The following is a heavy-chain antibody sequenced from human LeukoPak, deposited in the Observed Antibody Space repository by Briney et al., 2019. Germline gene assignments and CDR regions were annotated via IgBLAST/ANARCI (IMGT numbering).Heavy chain of an antibody. V-gene: IGHV3-23*01. D-gene: IGHD2-8*02. Sequence: GGSLRLSCAASGFTFSSYAMSWVRQAPGKGLEWVSAISGSGGSTYYADSVKGRFTISRDNAKKSLCLQMNSLRVEDTAVYYCARLVLAANGNWYDPWGQGTLVIVSS. J-gene: IGHJ5*02. CDR2: ISGSGGST. CDR1: GFTFSSYA. CDR3: ARLVLAANGNWYDP.